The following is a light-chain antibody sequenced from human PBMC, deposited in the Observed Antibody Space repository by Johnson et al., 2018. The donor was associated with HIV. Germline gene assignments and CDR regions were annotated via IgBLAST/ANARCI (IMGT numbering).Light chain of an antibody. J-gene: IGLJ1*01. CDR3: GTWDSSLSVYV. CDR1: SSNIGNNY. CDR2: DNH. Sequence: QSVLTQPPSVSAAPGQKVNISCSGSSSNIGNNYVSWYQQLPGTAPKVLIYDNHKRPSGIPDRVSGSKSGTSATLAITGLQTGDEADYYCGTWDSSLSVYVFGTGTKVTVL. V-gene: IGLV1-51*01.